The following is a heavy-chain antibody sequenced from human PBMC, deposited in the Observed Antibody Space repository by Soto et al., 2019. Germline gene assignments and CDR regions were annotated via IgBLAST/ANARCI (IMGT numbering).Heavy chain of an antibody. Sequence: QVQLQESGPGLVKPSQTLSLTCTVSGGSISSGGYYWSWIRQHPGKGLEWIGYIYYGGSTYYNPSLKSRVDIAEDTSKSQSSLKLGSVTADDTAVYYCARGDYDRSYYDMDAWGQRTTVTFSS. D-gene: IGHD4-17*01. CDR3: ARGDYDRSYYDMDA. V-gene: IGHV4-31*03. CDR2: IYYGGST. CDR1: GGSISSGGYY. J-gene: IGHJ6*02.